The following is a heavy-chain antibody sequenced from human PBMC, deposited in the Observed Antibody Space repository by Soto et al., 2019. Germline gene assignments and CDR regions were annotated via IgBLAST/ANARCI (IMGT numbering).Heavy chain of an antibody. V-gene: IGHV4-61*01. Sequence: SSETLSLTCTVSGCSVSSGNYYWSWIRQPPGKGLEWIGYFYYTGSTSYNPSLNSRVTISIDTSKNQFSLKVSSVTAADTAVYYCASGSRYYYDSSGYNNYWGQGTRVTV. CDR3: ASGSRYYYDSSGYNNY. CDR2: FYYTGST. J-gene: IGHJ4*02. CDR1: GCSVSSGNYY. D-gene: IGHD3-22*01.